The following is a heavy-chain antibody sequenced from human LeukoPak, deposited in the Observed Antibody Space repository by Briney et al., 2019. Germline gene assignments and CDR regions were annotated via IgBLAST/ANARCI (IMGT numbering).Heavy chain of an antibody. CDR2: IYTSGST. Sequence: SETLSLTCTVSGGSISSYYWSWIRQPAGKGLEWIGRIYTSGSTNYNPSLKSRVTMSVDTSKNQFSLKLSSVTAVDTAVYYCARDRVRSSGYDAFDIWGQGTMVTVSS. V-gene: IGHV4-4*07. J-gene: IGHJ3*02. D-gene: IGHD3-22*01. CDR1: GGSISSYY. CDR3: ARDRVRSSGYDAFDI.